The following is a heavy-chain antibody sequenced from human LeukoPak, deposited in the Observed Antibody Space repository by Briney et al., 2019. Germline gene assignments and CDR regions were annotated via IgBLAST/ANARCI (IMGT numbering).Heavy chain of an antibody. V-gene: IGHV3-53*01. D-gene: IGHD3-22*01. J-gene: IGHJ4*02. CDR2: IYSGGST. Sequence: GGSLRLSCAASGFTVSSNYMSWVRQAPGKGLEWVSVIYSGGSTYYADSVKGRFTISRDNSKNTLYLQMNSLRAEDTAVYYCAKHDSSGCYVDYWGQGTLVTVSS. CDR1: GFTVSSNY. CDR3: AKHDSSGCYVDY.